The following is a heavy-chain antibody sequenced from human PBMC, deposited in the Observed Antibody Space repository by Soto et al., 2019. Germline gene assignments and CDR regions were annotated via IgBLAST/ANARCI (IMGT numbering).Heavy chain of an antibody. J-gene: IGHJ4*02. D-gene: IGHD3-3*01. CDR2: IYHSGST. CDR3: ARDLNRNTIFGGY. V-gene: IGHV4-4*02. CDR1: SGSISSSNW. Sequence: QVQLQESGPGLVKPSGTLSLTCAVSSGSISSSNWWSWVRQPPGKGLEWIGEIYHSGSTNYNPSLKCRVTISVDKSKSQFSLKLSSVTAADTAVYYCARDLNRNTIFGGYWGQGTLVTVSS.